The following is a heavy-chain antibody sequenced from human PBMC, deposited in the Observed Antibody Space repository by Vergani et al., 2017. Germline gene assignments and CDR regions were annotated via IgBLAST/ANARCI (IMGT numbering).Heavy chain of an antibody. V-gene: IGHV3-48*03. Sequence: EVQLVESGGGLVQPGGSLRLSCAASGFTFSSYEMNWVRQAPGKGLEVVSYISSSGSTIYYADSVKGRFTISRDNAKNSLYLQMNSLSAEDTAVYYCARGGGDYYDSSGCDYWGQGTLVTVSS. CDR1: GFTFSSYE. D-gene: IGHD3-22*01. CDR2: ISSSGSTI. J-gene: IGHJ4*02. CDR3: ARGGGDYYDSSGCDY.